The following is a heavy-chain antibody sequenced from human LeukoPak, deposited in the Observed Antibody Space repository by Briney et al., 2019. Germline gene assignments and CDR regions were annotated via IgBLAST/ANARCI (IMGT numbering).Heavy chain of an antibody. V-gene: IGHV3-20*04. CDR1: GFNFQNYG. CDR2: INWNGVTT. J-gene: IGHJ4*02. Sequence: GGSLRLSCAASGFNFQNYGMSWVRQSPGKGLEWVCGINWNGVTTNYGDSVKGRFTISRDNSKNTLYLQMNSLRAEDTAVYYCAKDSGYYGSGIDYWGQGTLVTVSS. D-gene: IGHD3-10*01. CDR3: AKDSGYYGSGIDY.